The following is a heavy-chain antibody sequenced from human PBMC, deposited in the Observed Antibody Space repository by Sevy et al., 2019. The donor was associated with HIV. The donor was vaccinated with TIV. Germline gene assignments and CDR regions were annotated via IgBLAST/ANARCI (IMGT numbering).Heavy chain of an antibody. CDR2: IWYDGTIK. CDR3: ARGGGYCGTDCYSIDY. V-gene: IGHV3-33*08. CDR1: GFTFSSYV. D-gene: IGHD2-21*02. J-gene: IGHJ4*02. Sequence: GGYLRLSCAASGFTFSSYVMHWVRQAPGKGLEWVALIWYDGTIKYYVDSVKGRFTISRDNSKDTLFLQMNSLTPEDMAVYYCARGGGYCGTDCYSIDYWGQGALVTVSS.